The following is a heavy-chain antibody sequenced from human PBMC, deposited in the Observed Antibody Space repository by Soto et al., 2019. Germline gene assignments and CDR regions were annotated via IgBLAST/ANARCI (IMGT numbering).Heavy chain of an antibody. Sequence: QVQLVQSGGEVKKPGASVKVSCKASNYSFSSFGISWMRQAPGQGLEWMAWINPSNDNTNYAQSLQGRVTLTTDTSTSTAYMELRSLRSDDTAVYYCARDPFYSGTNLQVVYFDSWGQGTLVTVSS. CDR1: NYSFSSFG. J-gene: IGHJ4*02. D-gene: IGHD1-26*01. CDR3: ARDPFYSGTNLQVVYFDS. CDR2: INPSNDNT. V-gene: IGHV1-18*01.